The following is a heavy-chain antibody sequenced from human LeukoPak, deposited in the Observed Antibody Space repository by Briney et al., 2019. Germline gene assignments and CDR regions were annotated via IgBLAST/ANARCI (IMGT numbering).Heavy chain of an antibody. Sequence: SETLSLTCAVYGGSFSGYYWSWIRQPPGKGLEWIGEINHSGSTNYNPSLKSRVTISVDTSKNQFSLKLSSVTAADTAVYYCARGNPDSSGYHTTDYWGQEPWSPSPQ. J-gene: IGHJ4*01. CDR2: INHSGST. CDR3: ARGNPDSSGYHTTDY. D-gene: IGHD3-22*01. CDR1: GGSFSGYY. V-gene: IGHV4-34*01.